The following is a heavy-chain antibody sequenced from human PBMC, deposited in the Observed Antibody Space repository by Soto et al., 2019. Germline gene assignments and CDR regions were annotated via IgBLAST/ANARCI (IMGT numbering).Heavy chain of an antibody. J-gene: IGHJ6*03. CDR2: IYYSGTT. Sequence: PSETLSLTCTVSNGCVSSGTYSWSWVRQPPGKGLEWIGYIYYSGTTDCTLSLKSRLTMSMDRANDHFSLNLTSVTAADTAVYFCARGHYYYRMDVWGKGITV. CDR3: ARGHYYYRMDV. V-gene: IGHV4-30-2*01. CDR1: NGCVSSGTYS.